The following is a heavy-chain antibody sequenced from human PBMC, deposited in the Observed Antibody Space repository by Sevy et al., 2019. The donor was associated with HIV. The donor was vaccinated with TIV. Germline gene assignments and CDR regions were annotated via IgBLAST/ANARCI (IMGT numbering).Heavy chain of an antibody. J-gene: IGHJ5*02. D-gene: IGHD4-17*01. CDR3: ARSHYGGNSGKAGYKWFDP. CDR1: GFTVSSNY. CDR2: IYSGGST. Sequence: GGALRLSCAASGFTVSSNYMSWVRQAPGKGLEWVSVIYSGGSTYYADSVKGRFTISRDNSKNTLYLQMNSLRAEDTAVYYCARSHYGGNSGKAGYKWFDPWGQGTLVTVSS. V-gene: IGHV3-53*01.